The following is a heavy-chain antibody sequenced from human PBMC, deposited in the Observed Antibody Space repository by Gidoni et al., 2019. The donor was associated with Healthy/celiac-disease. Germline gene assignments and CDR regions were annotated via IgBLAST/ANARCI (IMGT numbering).Heavy chain of an antibody. V-gene: IGHV3-53*01. CDR1: GFTGSSTY. CDR2: IYSGGST. Sequence: EVQLVESGGGLLQPGGSLRLSCAASGFTGSSTYMSWVRQAPGKGLEWVSFIYSGGSTYYADSVKGRFTISRDNSKNTLYLQMNSLRAEDTAVYYCAGGWYGWFDPWGQGTLVTVSS. CDR3: AGGWYGWFDP. D-gene: IGHD6-19*01. J-gene: IGHJ5*02.